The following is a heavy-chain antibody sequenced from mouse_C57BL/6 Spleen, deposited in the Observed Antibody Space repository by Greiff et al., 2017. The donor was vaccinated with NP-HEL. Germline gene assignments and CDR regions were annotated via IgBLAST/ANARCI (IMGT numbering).Heavy chain of an antibody. Sequence: EVQLQESGPGLVKPSQSLSLTCSVTGYSITSGYYWNWIRQFPGNKLEWMGYISYDGSNNYNPSLKNRISITRDTSKNQFFLKLNSVTTEDTATYYCAIPTTNWDWFAYWGQGTLVTVSA. J-gene: IGHJ3*01. CDR3: AIPTTNWDWFAY. CDR1: GYSITSGYY. D-gene: IGHD4-1*01. CDR2: ISYDGSN. V-gene: IGHV3-6*01.